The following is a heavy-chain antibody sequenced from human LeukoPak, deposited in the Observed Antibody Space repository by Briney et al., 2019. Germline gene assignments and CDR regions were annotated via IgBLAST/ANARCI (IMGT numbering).Heavy chain of an antibody. CDR3: TRDISGGYFNWFDP. D-gene: IGHD2-15*01. J-gene: IGHJ5*02. CDR1: GFRLGDYA. CDR2: ITWNSGDI. V-gene: IGHV3-9*01. Sequence: GGSLRLSCAASGFRLGDYAMHWVRQAPGKGLEWVSGITWNSGDIGYAESVKGRFTVSRDNAKNSLHLQMNSLIYDDTALYYCTRDISGGYFNWFDPWGQGTLVFVSS.